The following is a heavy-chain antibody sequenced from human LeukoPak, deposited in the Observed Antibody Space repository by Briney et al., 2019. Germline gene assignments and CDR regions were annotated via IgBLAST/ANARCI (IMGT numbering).Heavy chain of an antibody. D-gene: IGHD3-22*01. CDR3: AKVFYDSSGYFNDYYYFDY. Sequence: PGGSLRLSCAASGFTFSSYAMSWVRQAPGKGLEWVSAISGSGGSTYYADSVKGRFTISRDNSKNTLYLQMNSLRAEDTAVYYCAKVFYDSSGYFNDYYYFDYWGQGTLVTVSS. CDR1: GFTFSSYA. J-gene: IGHJ4*02. V-gene: IGHV3-23*01. CDR2: ISGSGGST.